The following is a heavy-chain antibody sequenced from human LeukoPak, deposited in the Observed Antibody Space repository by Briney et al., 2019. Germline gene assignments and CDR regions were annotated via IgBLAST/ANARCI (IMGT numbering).Heavy chain of an antibody. CDR3: ARDTQSGAT. CDR2: IYYSGST. CDR1: GGSISSYY. V-gene: IGHV4-59*12. J-gene: IGHJ4*02. D-gene: IGHD4-11*01. Sequence: PSETLSLTCTVSGGSISSYYWSWIRQPPGKGLEWIGYIYYSGSTYHNPSLKSRVTISVDTSKNQFSLKLSSVTAADTAVYYCARDTQSGATWGQGTLVTVSS.